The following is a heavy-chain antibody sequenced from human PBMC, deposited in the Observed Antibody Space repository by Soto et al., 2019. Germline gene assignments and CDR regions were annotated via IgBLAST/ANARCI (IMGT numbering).Heavy chain of an antibody. CDR2: IDPSDSYT. CDR3: ARRDSSGLDDYYYGMDV. V-gene: IGHV5-10-1*01. CDR1: GYSFTSYW. Sequence: PGESLKISCTGSGYSFTSYWISWVRQMPGKGLEWMGRIDPSDSYTNYSPSFQGHVTISADKSISTAYLQWSSLKASDTAMYYCARRDSSGLDDYYYGMDVWGQGTTVTVSS. J-gene: IGHJ6*02. D-gene: IGHD3-22*01.